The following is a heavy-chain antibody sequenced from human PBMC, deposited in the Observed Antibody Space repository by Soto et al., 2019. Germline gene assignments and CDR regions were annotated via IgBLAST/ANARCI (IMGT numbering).Heavy chain of an antibody. J-gene: IGHJ4*02. Sequence: QVQLVQSGAEVKKPGSSVKVSCKASGGTLRSDAMSWVRQAPGQGLEWMGGINPIFGATNYAQKFQGRVAISADESTSTAYMELSSLRSDDTAVYYCASNNRGSYNFDYWGQGTLVTVPS. CDR1: GGTLRSDA. V-gene: IGHV1-69*01. CDR2: INPIFGAT. CDR3: ASNNRGSYNFDY. D-gene: IGHD3-16*01.